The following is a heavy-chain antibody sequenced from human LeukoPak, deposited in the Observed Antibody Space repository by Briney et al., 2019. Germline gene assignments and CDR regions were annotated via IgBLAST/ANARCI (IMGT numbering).Heavy chain of an antibody. J-gene: IGHJ4*02. Sequence: GGSLRLSCAASGFTFRNYGMNWVRQAPGKGLEWVSGISSSGGSTYYADSVKGRFTISRDNSKNTLYLQMNSLRAEDTAVYYCAKVWVEMATIGLADYWGQGTLVTVSS. CDR2: ISSSGGST. V-gene: IGHV3-23*01. CDR3: AKVWVEMATIGLADY. CDR1: GFTFRNYG. D-gene: IGHD5-24*01.